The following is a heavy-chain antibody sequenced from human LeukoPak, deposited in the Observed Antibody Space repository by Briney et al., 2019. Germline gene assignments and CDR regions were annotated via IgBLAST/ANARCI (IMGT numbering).Heavy chain of an antibody. CDR1: GFTFSSYS. J-gene: IGHJ4*02. CDR2: ISTSSSTI. CDR3: ARDYRSSSGWTVDY. D-gene: IGHD6-19*01. Sequence: GGSLRLSWAAAGFTFSSYSMNWVSQAPGKGLEWVSYISTSSSTIYYADSVKGRFTISRDNAKNSLYLQMNSLRDEDTAVYYCARDYRSSSGWTVDYWGQGTLVTVSS. V-gene: IGHV3-48*02.